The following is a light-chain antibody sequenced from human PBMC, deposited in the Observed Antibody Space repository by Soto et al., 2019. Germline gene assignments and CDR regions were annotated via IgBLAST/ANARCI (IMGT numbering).Light chain of an antibody. CDR1: QTSDSW. CDR2: KAS. V-gene: IGKV1-5*03. J-gene: IGKJ1*01. CDR3: QQYHIYSGT. Sequence: DIQMTQSPSALSASVGDRVTIPRRASQTSDSWVAWYQQRPGKPPNVVIYKASTLASGGPSRFSGSGAGTEFTLTINSLQPDDFATYYCQQYHIYSGTFGQGTKVDI.